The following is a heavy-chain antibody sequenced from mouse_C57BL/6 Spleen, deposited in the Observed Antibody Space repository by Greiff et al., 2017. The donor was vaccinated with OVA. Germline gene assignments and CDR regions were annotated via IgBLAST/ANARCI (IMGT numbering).Heavy chain of an antibody. CDR3: ARGETAQARYYYAMDY. CDR1: GYTFTSYW. J-gene: IGHJ4*01. D-gene: IGHD3-2*02. CDR2: INPSSGYT. Sequence: VQLQQSGAELAKPGASVKLSCKASGYTFTSYWMHWVKQRPGQGLEWIGYINPSSGYTKYNQKFKDKDTLTADKSSSTAYMQLSSLTYEDSAVYYCARGETAQARYYYAMDYWGQGTSVTVSS. V-gene: IGHV1-7*01.